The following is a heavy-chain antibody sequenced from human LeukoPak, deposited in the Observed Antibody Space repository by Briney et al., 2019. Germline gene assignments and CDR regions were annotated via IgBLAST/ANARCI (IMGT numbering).Heavy chain of an antibody. CDR1: GGSFSGYY. CDR2: INHGEST. J-gene: IGHJ3*02. V-gene: IGHV4-34*01. D-gene: IGHD3-9*01. CDR3: ARGFLRYFDWLLRPDAFDI. Sequence: SETLSLTCAVYGGSFSGYYWTWIRQPPGKGLEWIGEINHGESTNYNPSLKSRVIISVDKSKNQFSLKLSSVTAADTAVYYCARGFLRYFDWLLRPDAFDIWGQGTMVTVSS.